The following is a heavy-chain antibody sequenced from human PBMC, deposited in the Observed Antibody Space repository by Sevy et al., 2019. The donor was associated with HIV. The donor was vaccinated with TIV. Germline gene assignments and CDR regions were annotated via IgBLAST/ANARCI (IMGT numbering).Heavy chain of an antibody. D-gene: IGHD3-9*01. CDR1: GFTFSSYW. Sequence: GGSLRLSCAASGFTFSSYWMSWVRQAPGKGLEWVANIKQDGSEKYYVDSVKGRFTISRDNAKNSLYLQMNSLRAEDXXVYYCARDRSHVLRYFDWLLDWFDPWGQGTLVTVSS. J-gene: IGHJ5*02. V-gene: IGHV3-7*01. CDR3: ARDRSHVLRYFDWLLDWFDP. CDR2: IKQDGSEK.